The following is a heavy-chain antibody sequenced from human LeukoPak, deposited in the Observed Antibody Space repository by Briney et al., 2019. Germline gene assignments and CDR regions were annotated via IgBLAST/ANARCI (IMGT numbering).Heavy chain of an antibody. CDR2: TRNKANSYTT. CDR1: GFTFSSYA. D-gene: IGHD1-26*01. Sequence: GGSLRLSCAASGFTFSSYAMSWVRQAPGKGLEWVGRTRNKANSYTTEYAASVKGRFTISRDDSKNSLYLQMNSLKTEDTAVYYCARDGQSGSYDYWGQGTPVTVSS. V-gene: IGHV3-72*01. CDR3: ARDGQSGSYDY. J-gene: IGHJ4*02.